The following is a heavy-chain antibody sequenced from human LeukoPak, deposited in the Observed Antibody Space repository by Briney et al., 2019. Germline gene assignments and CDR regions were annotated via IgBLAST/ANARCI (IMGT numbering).Heavy chain of an antibody. CDR2: INAGDRST. Sequence: GGSLRLSCTTSGFTFSSYAMSWVRQAPGKGLQWVSGINAGDRSTYYAESVKGRFTISRDNSKNTLYLQMNSLRVEDTAVYYCAKDFVAVAGGKVDCWGQGTLVTVSS. D-gene: IGHD6-19*01. CDR3: AKDFVAVAGGKVDC. CDR1: GFTFSSYA. J-gene: IGHJ4*02. V-gene: IGHV3-23*01.